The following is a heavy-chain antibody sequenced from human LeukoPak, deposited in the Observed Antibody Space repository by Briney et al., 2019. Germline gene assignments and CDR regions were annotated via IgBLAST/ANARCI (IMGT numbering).Heavy chain of an antibody. V-gene: IGHV1-69*04. CDR1: GGTFSSYA. CDR2: IIPILGTA. Sequence: GASVKDSCKASGGTFSSYAISWVRQAPGQGLEWMGRIIPILGTANYAQKFQGRVTITADKSTSTAYMELSSLRSEDTAVYYCARDSWYGNWFDPWGQGTLVTVSS. CDR3: ARDSWYGNWFDP. J-gene: IGHJ5*02. D-gene: IGHD6-13*01.